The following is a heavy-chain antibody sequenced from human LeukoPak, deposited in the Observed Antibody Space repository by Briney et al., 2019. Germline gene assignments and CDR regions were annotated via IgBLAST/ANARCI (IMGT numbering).Heavy chain of an antibody. D-gene: IGHD3-9*01. J-gene: IGHJ4*02. CDR3: ARTDQVLRYFDWPSSLDY. V-gene: IGHV4-59*01. CDR1: GGSISSYY. CDR2: IYYSGCT. Sequence: SETLSLTCTVSGGSISSYYWSWIRQPPGKGLEWIGYIYYSGCTNYNPSLKSRVTISVDTSKNQFSLKLSSVTAADTAVYYCARTDQVLRYFDWPSSLDYWGQGTLVTVSS.